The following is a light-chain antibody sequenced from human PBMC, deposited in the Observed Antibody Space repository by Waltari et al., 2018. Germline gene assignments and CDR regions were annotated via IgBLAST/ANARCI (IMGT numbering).Light chain of an antibody. J-gene: IGKJ5*01. CDR3: QQHYSLPIT. CDR2: DAS. V-gene: IGKV1-33*01. Sequence: DIQMTQSHSSLSASVGDRVTITCQASQGINNFLNWYKQRTGKAPDLLIYDASNLETGVPSRFSGSGSGTDFTFTISSVQPEDIATYYCQQHYSLPITFGQGTRLEIK. CDR1: QGINNF.